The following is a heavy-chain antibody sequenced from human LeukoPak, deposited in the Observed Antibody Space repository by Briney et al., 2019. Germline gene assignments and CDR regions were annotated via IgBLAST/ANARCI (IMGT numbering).Heavy chain of an antibody. D-gene: IGHD6-19*01. Sequence: SETLSLTCTVSGGPISSSSYYWGWIRQPPGKGLEWIGSIYYSGSTYYNPSLKSRVTISVDTSKNQFSLKLSSVTAADTAVYYCARSDSSGWYVGDYWGQGTLVTVPS. CDR3: ARSDSSGWYVGDY. CDR2: IYYSGST. J-gene: IGHJ4*02. CDR1: GGPISSSSYY. V-gene: IGHV4-39*01.